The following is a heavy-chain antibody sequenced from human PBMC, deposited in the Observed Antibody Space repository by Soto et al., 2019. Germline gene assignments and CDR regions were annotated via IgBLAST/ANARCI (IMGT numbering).Heavy chain of an antibody. V-gene: IGHV1-2*04. CDR1: GYTFTGYY. Sequence: GASVKVSCKASGYTFTGYYMHWVRQAPGQGLEWMGWINPNSGGTNYAQKFQGWVTMTRDTSISTAYMELSRLRSDDTAVYYCARVGYSSSWYVAFDTWGQGTMVTVS. CDR3: ARVGYSSSWYVAFDT. J-gene: IGHJ3*02. D-gene: IGHD6-13*01. CDR2: INPNSGGT.